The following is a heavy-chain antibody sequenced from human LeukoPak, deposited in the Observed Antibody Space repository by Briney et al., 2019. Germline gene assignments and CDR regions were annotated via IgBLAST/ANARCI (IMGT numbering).Heavy chain of an antibody. CDR2: ISWNSGSI. J-gene: IGHJ3*02. CDR1: GFTFDDYA. D-gene: IGHD3-22*01. V-gene: IGHV3-9*01. Sequence: GGSLRLSCAASGFTFDDYAIHWVRQAPGKGLEWVSGISWNSGSIGYADSVKGRFTISRDNAKNSLYLQMNSLRAEDTALYYCAKAQEVYYDSSAAFDIWGQGTMVTVSS. CDR3: AKAQEVYYDSSAAFDI.